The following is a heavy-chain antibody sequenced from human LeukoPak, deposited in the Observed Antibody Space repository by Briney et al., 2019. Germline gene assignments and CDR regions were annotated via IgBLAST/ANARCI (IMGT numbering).Heavy chain of an antibody. V-gene: IGHV3-53*01. D-gene: IGHD5-12*01. Sequence: GGSLRLSCAASGFTVSSNYMSWVRQAPGKGLEWVSVIYSGGDTYYADSVKGRFTISRDNSKNTLYLQMNTLRAEDTAVYDCARASGYSGYDPFDYWGQGTLVTVSS. CDR2: IYSGGDT. CDR3: ARASGYSGYDPFDY. CDR1: GFTVSSNY. J-gene: IGHJ4*02.